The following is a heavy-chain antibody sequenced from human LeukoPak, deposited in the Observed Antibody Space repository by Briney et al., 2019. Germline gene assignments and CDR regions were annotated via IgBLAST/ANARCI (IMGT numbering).Heavy chain of an antibody. CDR2: INQSGST. D-gene: IGHD3-3*01. Sequence: SETLSLTCAVYGGSFSGYYWSWIRQPPGKGLEWIGEINQSGSTNYNPSLKSRVTISVDTSKNQFSLKLSSVTAADTAVYYCARGVSGGITIFGVVPGRFDYWGQGTLVTVSS. CDR1: GGSFSGYY. J-gene: IGHJ4*02. CDR3: ARGVSGGITIFGVVPGRFDY. V-gene: IGHV4-34*01.